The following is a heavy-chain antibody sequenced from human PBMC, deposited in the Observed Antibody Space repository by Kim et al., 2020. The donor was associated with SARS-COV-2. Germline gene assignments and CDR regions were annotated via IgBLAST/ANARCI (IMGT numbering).Heavy chain of an antibody. Sequence: GGSLRLSCAASGFTFSSYGMHWVRQAPGKGLEWVAVIWYDGSNKYYADSVKGRFTISRDNSKNTLYLQMNSLRAEDTAVYYCARDLYSSSWSHNYYYYGMDVWGQGTTVTVSS. CDR1: GFTFSSYG. CDR3: ARDLYSSSWSHNYYYYGMDV. D-gene: IGHD6-13*01. CDR2: IWYDGSNK. V-gene: IGHV3-33*01. J-gene: IGHJ6*02.